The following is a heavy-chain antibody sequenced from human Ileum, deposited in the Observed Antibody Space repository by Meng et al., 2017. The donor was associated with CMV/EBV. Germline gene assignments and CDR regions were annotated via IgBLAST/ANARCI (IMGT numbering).Heavy chain of an antibody. J-gene: IGHJ4*02. CDR2: LSGSGGST. V-gene: IGHV3-23*01. CDR3: ARGPPQCSSTTCYGLFDG. CDR1: GFTFSSYA. D-gene: IGHD2-2*01. Sequence: GESPKISCVASGFTFSSYALSWVRQAPGTGLEWVSGLSGSGGSTYYADSVKGRFTIHRDNSKNTLYLHLNSMRAEDTAAYYCARGPPQCSSTTCYGLFDGWGQGTLVTVSS.